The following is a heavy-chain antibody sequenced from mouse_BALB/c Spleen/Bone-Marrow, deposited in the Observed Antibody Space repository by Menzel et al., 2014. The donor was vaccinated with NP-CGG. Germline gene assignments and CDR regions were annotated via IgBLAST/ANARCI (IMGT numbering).Heavy chain of an antibody. J-gene: IGHJ2*01. CDR2: INPDSSTI. CDR1: GFDFSRYW. CDR3: ARLYYYGNLDY. Sequence: EVKLVESGGGLVQPGGSLKLSCAASGFDFSRYWMSWVRRAPGKGLEWIGEINPDSSTINYTPSLKDKFIISRDNAKNTLYLQMSKVRSEDTALYYCARLYYYGNLDYWGQGTTLTVSS. V-gene: IGHV4-1*02. D-gene: IGHD1-1*01.